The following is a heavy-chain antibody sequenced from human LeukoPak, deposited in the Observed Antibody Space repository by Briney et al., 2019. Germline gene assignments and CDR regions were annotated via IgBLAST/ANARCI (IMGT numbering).Heavy chain of an antibody. V-gene: IGHV3-72*01. CDR1: GFTFSDYY. J-gene: IGHJ3*02. Sequence: GGSLRLSCAASGFTFSDYYMSWIRQAPGKGLEWVGRTRNKANRYTTEYAASVKGRFTISRDDSKNSLYLQINSLKTEDTAVYYCARGGRYLPLDIWGQGTMVTVSS. CDR2: TRNKANRYTT. CDR3: ARGGRYLPLDI. D-gene: IGHD3-10*01.